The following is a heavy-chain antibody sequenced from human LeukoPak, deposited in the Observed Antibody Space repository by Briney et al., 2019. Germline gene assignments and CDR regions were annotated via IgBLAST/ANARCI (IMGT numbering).Heavy chain of an antibody. Sequence: GGSLRLSCAASGFTFSSYAMHWVRQAPGKGLEWVAVISYDGSNKYYADSVKGRFTISRDNAKNSLYLQMNSLRAEDTAVYYCARDRPWLRLGDLDYWGRGTLVTVSS. CDR1: GFTFSSYA. CDR2: ISYDGSNK. V-gene: IGHV3-30-3*01. J-gene: IGHJ4*02. D-gene: IGHD3-16*01. CDR3: ARDRPWLRLGDLDY.